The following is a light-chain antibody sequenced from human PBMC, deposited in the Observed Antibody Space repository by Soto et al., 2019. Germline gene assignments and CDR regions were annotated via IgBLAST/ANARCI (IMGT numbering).Light chain of an antibody. V-gene: IGKV3-15*01. CDR3: QQYTHWPVWS. J-gene: IGKJ1*01. CDR2: GPS. CDR1: HSISSN. Sequence: EIVLTQSPAILSVSPGERATLSCRASHSISSNLAWYQQKPGQAPRLLIYGPSTRATGVPARFSGSGSGTEFTLSISSLQSEDFAMYYCQQYTHWPVWSFGQGTKVEIK.